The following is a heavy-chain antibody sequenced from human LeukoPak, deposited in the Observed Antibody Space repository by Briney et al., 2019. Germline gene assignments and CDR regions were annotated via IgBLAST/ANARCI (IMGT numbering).Heavy chain of an antibody. CDR3: ARTEPVAGFDY. D-gene: IGHD6-19*01. CDR1: GGSISSYY. J-gene: IGHJ4*02. V-gene: IGHV4-59*01. CDR2: IYYSGST. Sequence: PSETLSLTCTVSGGSISSYYWSWIRQPPGKGLEWIGYIYYSGSTNYNPSLKSRVTISVDTSKNQFSLKLSSVTAADTAVYYCARTEPVAGFDYWGQGTLVTVSS.